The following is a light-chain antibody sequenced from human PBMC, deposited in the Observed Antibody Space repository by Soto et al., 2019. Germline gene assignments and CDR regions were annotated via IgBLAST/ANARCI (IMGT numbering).Light chain of an antibody. CDR3: SSYIRSSLYV. CDR1: SNDIGVFNY. CDR2: EVS. J-gene: IGLJ1*01. V-gene: IGLV2-14*01. Sequence: QSVLTQPASVSGSPGQSITISCTVTSNDIGVFNYVSWYQQHPGKAPKLIIYEVSSRPSGVSNRFSGSKSGNTASLTISGLQSEDEGDYYCSSYIRSSLYVFGIGTKVTVL.